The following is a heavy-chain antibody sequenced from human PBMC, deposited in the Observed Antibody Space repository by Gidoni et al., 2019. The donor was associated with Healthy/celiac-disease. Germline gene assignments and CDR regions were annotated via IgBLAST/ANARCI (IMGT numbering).Heavy chain of an antibody. J-gene: IGHJ6*02. D-gene: IGHD6-13*01. V-gene: IGHV3-30-3*01. CDR2: ISYDGSNK. Sequence: QVQLVESGGGVVQPGRSLRLSCAASGFTFSSYAMHWVRQAPGKGLEWVAVISYDGSNKYYADSVKGRFTISRDNSKNTLYLQMNSLRAEDTAVYYCARDAKESIEGSSWAYYYYGMDVWGQGTTVTVSS. CDR1: GFTFSSYA. CDR3: ARDAKESIEGSSWAYYYYGMDV.